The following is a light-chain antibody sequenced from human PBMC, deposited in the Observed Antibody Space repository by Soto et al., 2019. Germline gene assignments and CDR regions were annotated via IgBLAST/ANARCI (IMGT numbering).Light chain of an antibody. CDR3: QQYNNWWT. CDR1: QSVSSN. V-gene: IGKV3D-15*01. J-gene: IGKJ1*01. CDR2: DAS. Sequence: EIVTTQSPATLSVSPGERATLSCRASQSVSSNLAWYQQKPGQAPRLLIYDASNRATGIPARFSGSGSGTDFTLTISSLQSEDFAVYYCQQYNNWWTFGQGTKVDIK.